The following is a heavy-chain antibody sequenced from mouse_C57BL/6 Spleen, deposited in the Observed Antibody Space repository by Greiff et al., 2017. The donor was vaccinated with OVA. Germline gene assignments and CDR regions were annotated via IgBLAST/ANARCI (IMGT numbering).Heavy chain of an antibody. CDR3: AREFQRPYYFDY. CDR1: GYTFTGYW. Sequence: QVQLKESGAELMKPGASVKLSCKATGYTFTGYWIEWVKQRPGHGLEWIGEILPGSGSTNYNEKFKGKATFTADTSSNTAYMQLSSLTTEDSASYYCAREFQRPYYFDYWGQGTTLTVSS. J-gene: IGHJ2*01. CDR2: ILPGSGST. V-gene: IGHV1-9*01.